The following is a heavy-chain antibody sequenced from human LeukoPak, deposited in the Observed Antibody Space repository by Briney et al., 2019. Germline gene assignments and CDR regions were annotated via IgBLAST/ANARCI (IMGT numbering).Heavy chain of an antibody. V-gene: IGHV4-59*01. CDR2: IYYSGST. CDR3: ARVYFAGFTKSYCSGGSCYSFWFDP. CDR1: GGSISSYY. Sequence: SETLSLTRTVSGGSISSYYWSWIRQPPGKGLEWIGYIYYSGSTNYNPSLKSRVTISVDTSKNQFSLKLSSVTAADTAVYYCARVYFAGFTKSYCSGGSCYSFWFDPWGQGTLVTVSS. D-gene: IGHD2-15*01. J-gene: IGHJ5*02.